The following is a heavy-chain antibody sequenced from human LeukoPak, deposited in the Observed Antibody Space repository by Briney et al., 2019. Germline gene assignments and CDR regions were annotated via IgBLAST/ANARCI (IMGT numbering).Heavy chain of an antibody. CDR1: GGSISSGDYY. J-gene: IGHJ4*02. CDR3: ARHLGYGGNLNYFDY. V-gene: IGHV4-30-4*08. CDR2: IYYSGST. Sequence: MPSETLSLTCTVSGGSISSGDYYWSWIRQPPGKGLEWIGYIYYSGSTNYNPSLKSRVTISVDTSKNQFSLKLSSVTAADTAVYYCARHLGYGGNLNYFDYWGQGTLVTVSS. D-gene: IGHD4-23*01.